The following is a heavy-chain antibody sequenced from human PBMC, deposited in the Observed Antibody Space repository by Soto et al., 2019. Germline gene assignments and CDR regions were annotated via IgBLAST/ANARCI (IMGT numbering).Heavy chain of an antibody. J-gene: IGHJ6*02. D-gene: IGHD1-26*01. CDR2: IIPIFGTA. Sequence: ASVKVSCKASGGTFSSYAISWVRQAPGQGLEWMGGIIPIFGTANYAQKFQGRVTITADESTSTAYMELSSLRSEDTAVYYCARTYSGSYYPNYYYGMDVWGQGTTVTVSS. CDR1: GGTFSSYA. CDR3: ARTYSGSYYPNYYYGMDV. V-gene: IGHV1-69*13.